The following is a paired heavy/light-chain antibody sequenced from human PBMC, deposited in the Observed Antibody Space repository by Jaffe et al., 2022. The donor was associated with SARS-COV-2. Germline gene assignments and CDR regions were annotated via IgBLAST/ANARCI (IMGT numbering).Heavy chain of an antibody. D-gene: IGHD3-10*01. CDR1: GYTFSIYF. CDR3: ARERGPNPNFDV. V-gene: IGHV1-46*01. Sequence: QVLLMQSGGEVKKPGASVKVSCMASGYTFSIYFMHWVRQAPGQGLEWMGVINPSGGSATYAQKFQGRVTMTRDTSANTIYMELSDLGSEDTAVYYCARERGPNPNFDVWGQGTLVTVSS. J-gene: IGHJ4*02. CDR2: INPSGGSA.
Light chain of an antibody. Sequence: EIQMTQSPSSLSASVGDRVTITCRTSRSVSSYLNWYQHKPGKAPKLLIYVASVLQSGVPSRFSGSGSGTDFTLTISGLQPEDSATYYCQQSYATPPWAFGQGTRVEIK. CDR2: VAS. CDR3: QQSYATPPWA. J-gene: IGKJ1*01. V-gene: IGKV1-39*01. CDR1: RSVSSY.